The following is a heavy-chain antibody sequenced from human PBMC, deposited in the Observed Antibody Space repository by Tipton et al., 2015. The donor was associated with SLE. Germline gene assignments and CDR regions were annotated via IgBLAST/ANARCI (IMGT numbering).Heavy chain of an antibody. Sequence: SLRLSCAASGFTFSSYSMNWVRQAPGKGLEWVSSISSSSSYIYYADSVKGRFTISRDNSKNTLYLQMNSLRAEDTAVYYCARDLLKYSSGWLGYWGQGTLVTVSS. V-gene: IGHV3-21*01. CDR1: GFTFSSYS. J-gene: IGHJ4*02. CDR3: ARDLLKYSSGWLGY. CDR2: ISSSSSYI. D-gene: IGHD6-19*01.